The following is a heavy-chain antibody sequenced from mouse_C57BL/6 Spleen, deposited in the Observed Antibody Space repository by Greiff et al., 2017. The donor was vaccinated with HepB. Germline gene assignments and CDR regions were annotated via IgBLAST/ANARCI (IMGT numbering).Heavy chain of an antibody. J-gene: IGHJ4*01. V-gene: IGHV1-52*01. D-gene: IGHD2-2*01. Sequence: VQLQQPGAELVRPGSSVKLSCKASGYTFTSYWMHWVKQRPIQGLEWIGNIDPSDSETHYNQKFKDKATLTVDKSSSTAYMQLSSLTSEDSAVYYCAVRGYDSYAMDYWGQGTSVTVSS. CDR2: IDPSDSET. CDR3: AVRGYDSYAMDY. CDR1: GYTFTSYW.